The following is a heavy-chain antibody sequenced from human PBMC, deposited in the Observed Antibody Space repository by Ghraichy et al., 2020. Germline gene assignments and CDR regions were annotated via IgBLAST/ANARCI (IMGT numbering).Heavy chain of an antibody. V-gene: IGHV3-7*03. D-gene: IGHD1-26*01. CDR1: GFTFSRYW. CDR2: IKDDGSDK. Sequence: GGSLRLSCAASGFTFSRYWMSWVRQVPGKGLELLANIKDDGSDKYYVDSVKGRFTISRDNAKNSLYLQMNSLRVEDTAVYYCAIDVWVAGDYWGRGTLVTVSS. J-gene: IGHJ4*02. CDR3: AIDVWVAGDY.